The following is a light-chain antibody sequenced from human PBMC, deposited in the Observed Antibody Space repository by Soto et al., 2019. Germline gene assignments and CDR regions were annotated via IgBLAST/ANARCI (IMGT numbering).Light chain of an antibody. V-gene: IGLV1-40*01. Sequence: QSVLTQPPSVSGAPGQRVTISCTVSSSNIGAGYDVHWYQQLPGTAPKLLIYGNSNRPSGVPDRFSGSKSGTSASLATTGLQAEDEADYYCQSYDSSLSGVVFGGGTKLTVL. CDR3: QSYDSSLSGVV. CDR1: SSNIGAGYD. CDR2: GNS. J-gene: IGLJ2*01.